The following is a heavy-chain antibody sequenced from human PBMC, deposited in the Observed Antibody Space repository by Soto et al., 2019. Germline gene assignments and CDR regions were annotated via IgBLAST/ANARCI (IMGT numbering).Heavy chain of an antibody. Sequence: GGSLRLSCAASGFTFSSYEMNWVRQAPGKGLEWVSYISSSGSTIYYADSVKGRFTISRDNAKNSLYLQMNSLRAEDTAVYYCAGGLACSSTSCFDYWGQGTLVTVSS. CDR3: AGGLACSSTSCFDY. CDR2: ISSSGSTI. CDR1: GFTFSSYE. V-gene: IGHV3-48*03. J-gene: IGHJ4*02. D-gene: IGHD2-2*01.